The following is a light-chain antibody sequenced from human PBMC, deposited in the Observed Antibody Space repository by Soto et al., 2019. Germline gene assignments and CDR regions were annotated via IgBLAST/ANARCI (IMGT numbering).Light chain of an antibody. V-gene: IGLV2-23*02. Sequence: QSALTQPASVSGSPGQSITISCTGTSSDVGSYNLVSWYQQHPGKAPKLMIYEVSKRSSGVSNRFSGSTSGNTASLTISGLQSEDEADYYCCSYSGSSTFNVFGTGTKVTVL. J-gene: IGLJ1*01. CDR3: CSYSGSSTFNV. CDR1: SSDVGSYNL. CDR2: EVS.